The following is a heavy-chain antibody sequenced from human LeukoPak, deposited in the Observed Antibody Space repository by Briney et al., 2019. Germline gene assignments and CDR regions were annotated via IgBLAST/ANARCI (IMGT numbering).Heavy chain of an antibody. V-gene: IGHV1-69*05. D-gene: IGHD3-3*01. CDR3: ASSAATLRFLEWLLPFDY. Sequence: GASVKVSCKASGGTFSSYAISWVRQAPGQGLEWMGGIIPIFGTANYAQKFQGRVTITTDESTSAAYMELSGLRSEDTAVYYCASSAATLRFLEWLLPFDYWGQGTLVTVSS. CDR2: IIPIFGTA. CDR1: GGTFSSYA. J-gene: IGHJ4*02.